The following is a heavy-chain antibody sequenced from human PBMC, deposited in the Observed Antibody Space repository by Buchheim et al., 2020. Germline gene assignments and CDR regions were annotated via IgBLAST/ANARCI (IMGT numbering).Heavy chain of an antibody. CDR1: GYTFTTNY. V-gene: IGHV1-46*01. D-gene: IGHD1-14*01. Sequence: QVQLVQSGAEVKKPGASVKISCKASGYTFTTNYMHWVRQAPGQGLEWMGIINPSGGSTNYAQTFQGRVTMTRDTSTSTVYMELSSLRSEDTAVYYCARKVDHPGRFDPWGQGTL. CDR2: INPSGGST. J-gene: IGHJ5*02. CDR3: ARKVDHPGRFDP.